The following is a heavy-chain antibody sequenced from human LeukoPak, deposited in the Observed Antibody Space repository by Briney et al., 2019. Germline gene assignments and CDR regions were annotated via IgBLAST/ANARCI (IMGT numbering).Heavy chain of an antibody. V-gene: IGHV1-8*01. CDR1: GYTFTSYD. CDR2: MNPNSGNT. CDR3: ARGRSYCSSTSCYHYAFDI. D-gene: IGHD2-2*01. Sequence: GASVKVSCKASGYTFTSYDINWVRQATGQGLEWMGWMNPNSGNTGYAQKFQGRVTMTRNTSISTAYMELSSLRSEDTAVYYCARGRSYCSSTSCYHYAFDIWGQGTMVTVSS. J-gene: IGHJ3*02.